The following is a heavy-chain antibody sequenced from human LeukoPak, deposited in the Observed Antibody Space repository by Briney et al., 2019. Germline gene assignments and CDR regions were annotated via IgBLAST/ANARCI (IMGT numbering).Heavy chain of an antibody. CDR2: IYTSGTT. D-gene: IGHD2/OR15-2a*01. V-gene: IGHV4-61*02. CDR1: GDSITNSNYY. Sequence: SQTLSLTCTVSGDSITNSNYYWTWIRQPAGKGLEWIGRIYTSGTTNYNPSLQSRVTRSLDTSKNQFSLKLNSVTAADTAVYYCARELSYWGQGTLVTVSS. CDR3: ARELSY. J-gene: IGHJ4*02.